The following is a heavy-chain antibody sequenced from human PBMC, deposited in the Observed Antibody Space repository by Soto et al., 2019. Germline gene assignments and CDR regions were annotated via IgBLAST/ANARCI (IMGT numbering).Heavy chain of an antibody. V-gene: IGHV4-31*03. CDR1: GGSISSGGYY. Sequence: QVQLQESGPGLVKPSQTLSLTCTVSGGSISSGGYYWNWIRQHPGKGLEWIGYIYYSGSTNYNPSLKRRITISIETSKNQFSLKLSSVPAADTAVYYCARDRGYGSGSYYFDYWGQGTLVTVSS. CDR3: ARDRGYGSGSYYFDY. D-gene: IGHD3-10*01. CDR2: IYYSGST. J-gene: IGHJ4*02.